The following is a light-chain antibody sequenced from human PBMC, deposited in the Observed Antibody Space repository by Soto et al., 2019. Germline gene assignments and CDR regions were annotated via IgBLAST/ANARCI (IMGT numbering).Light chain of an antibody. Sequence: EIVLTQSPGPLSLSPGNSATLSHRASVSISSSCFAWNQHKPGQAPRLRIYGTSNRATGIPDRFSGSGSGTDFTLTISRLEPEDFAVYYCQQYGSSPFTFGPGTKVDIK. CDR2: GTS. V-gene: IGKV3-20*01. CDR1: VSISSSC. J-gene: IGKJ3*01. CDR3: QQYGSSPFT.